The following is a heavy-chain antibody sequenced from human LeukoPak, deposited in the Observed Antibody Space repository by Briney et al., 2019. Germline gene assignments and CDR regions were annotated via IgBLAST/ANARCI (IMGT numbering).Heavy chain of an antibody. Sequence: ASVKVSCKAFGYTFTGYYMHLVRQAPGQGLEWMGWISAYNGNTNYAQKLQGRVTMTTDTSTSTAYMELRSLRSDDTAVYYCARFNSYGYNYGMDVWGQGTTVTVSS. CDR1: GYTFTGYY. D-gene: IGHD5-18*01. CDR2: ISAYNGNT. J-gene: IGHJ6*02. V-gene: IGHV1-18*04. CDR3: ARFNSYGYNYGMDV.